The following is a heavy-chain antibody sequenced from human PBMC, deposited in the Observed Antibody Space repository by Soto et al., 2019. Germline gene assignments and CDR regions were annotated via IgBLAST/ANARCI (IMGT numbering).Heavy chain of an antibody. J-gene: IGHJ5*02. D-gene: IGHD4-17*01. CDR3: AKDLGPYGGNDWFDP. V-gene: IGHV3-30*18. CDR2: ISYDGSNK. CDR1: GFTFSSYG. Sequence: GGSLRLSCAASGFTFSSYGMHWVRQAPGKGLEWVAVISYDGSNKYYADSVKGRFTISRDNSKNTLYLQMNSLRAEDTAVYYCAKDLGPYGGNDWFDPWGQGTLVTVSS.